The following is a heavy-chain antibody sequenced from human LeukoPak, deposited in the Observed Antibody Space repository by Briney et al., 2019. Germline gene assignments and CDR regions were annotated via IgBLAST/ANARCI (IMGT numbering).Heavy chain of an antibody. Sequence: GGSLLISCAASGFTFSDYYMSWIRQAPGKGLQWVSYISSSGSTIYYADSVKGRFTISRDNANNSLYLQMDTLRAEDTAVYYCASASGSGSDYWGQGTLVTVSS. CDR1: GFTFSDYY. CDR3: ASASGSGSDY. V-gene: IGHV3-11*04. CDR2: ISSSGSTI. J-gene: IGHJ4*02. D-gene: IGHD3-10*01.